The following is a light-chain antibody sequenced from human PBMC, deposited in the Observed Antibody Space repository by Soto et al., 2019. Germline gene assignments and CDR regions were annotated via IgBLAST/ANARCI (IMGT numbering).Light chain of an antibody. V-gene: IGKV3-15*01. J-gene: IGKJ1*01. Sequence: EIEMTQSPATLSVSPGERATLSCRASQSLNDNLAWYQQKPGQAPRLLIYRASTSATGVPARFSASGSGTAFTLPISSLQSEDSAVYYCHQYSNWPPWTFGPGTKVEIK. CDR1: QSLNDN. CDR3: HQYSNWPPWT. CDR2: RAS.